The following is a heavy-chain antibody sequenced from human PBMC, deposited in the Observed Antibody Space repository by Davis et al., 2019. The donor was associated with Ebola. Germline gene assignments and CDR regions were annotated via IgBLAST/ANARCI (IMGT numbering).Heavy chain of an antibody. J-gene: IGHJ6*02. V-gene: IGHV4-34*01. CDR3: ARLNRLRGYYYGMDV. CDR1: GGSFSGYY. D-gene: IGHD4-17*01. CDR2: INHSGST. Sequence: MPSETSLTCAVYGGSFSGYYWSWIRQPPGKGLEWIGEINHSGSTNYNPSLKSRVTISVDTSKNQFSLKLSSVTAADTAVYYCARLNRLRGYYYGMDVWGQGTTVTVSS.